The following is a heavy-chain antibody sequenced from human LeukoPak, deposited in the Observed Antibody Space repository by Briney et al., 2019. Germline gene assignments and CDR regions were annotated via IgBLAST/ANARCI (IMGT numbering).Heavy chain of an antibody. Sequence: ASVKVSCKXSGYTFTGYYMHWVRQAPGQGLEWMGWINPNSGGTNYAQKFQGRVTMTRDTSISTAYMELSRLRSDDTAVYYCASALWFGELFTDLFDYWGQGTLVTVSS. CDR2: INPNSGGT. V-gene: IGHV1-2*02. D-gene: IGHD3-10*01. CDR1: GYTFTGYY. J-gene: IGHJ4*02. CDR3: ASALWFGELFTDLFDY.